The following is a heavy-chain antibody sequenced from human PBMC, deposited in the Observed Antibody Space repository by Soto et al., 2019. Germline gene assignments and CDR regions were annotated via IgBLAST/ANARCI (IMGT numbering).Heavy chain of an antibody. CDR1: GFTFSDYY. CDR2: ISSSGTGI. V-gene: IGHV3-11*01. Sequence: GGSLRLSCAASGFTFSDYYMTWIRQAPGKGLEWVSYISSSGTGIYYADSVKGRFTISRDNAKNSLYLQMSSLRAEETAVYYCARAYSDAFDIWGQGTMVTVSS. D-gene: IGHD2-15*01. CDR3: ARAYSDAFDI. J-gene: IGHJ3*02.